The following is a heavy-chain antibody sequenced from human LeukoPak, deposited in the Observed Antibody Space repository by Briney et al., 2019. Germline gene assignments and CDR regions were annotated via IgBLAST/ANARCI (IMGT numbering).Heavy chain of an antibody. CDR3: ASARYCSGGSCWPFDY. Sequence: ASVKVCFSSAGSSFTSDGFSWVRQAPGQGNGRMGWTSAYNGNTNYAQKLQGRVTMTTDTSTSTAYMELRSLRSDDTAVYYCASARYCSGGSCWPFDYWGQGTLVTVSS. D-gene: IGHD2-15*01. CDR1: GSSFTSDG. CDR2: TSAYNGNT. J-gene: IGHJ4*02. V-gene: IGHV1-18*01.